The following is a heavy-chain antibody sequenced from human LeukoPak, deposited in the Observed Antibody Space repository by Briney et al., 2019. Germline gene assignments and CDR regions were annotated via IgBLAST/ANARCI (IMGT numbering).Heavy chain of an antibody. Sequence: PSETLSLTCTVSGGSISSYYWSWIRQPPGKGLEWIGYIYYSGSTNYNPSLKSRVTISVDTSKNQFSLKLSSVTAADTAVYYCASLVSGYCSGGSCSTYYRMDVWGQGTTVTVSS. CDR1: GGSISSYY. CDR2: IYYSGST. V-gene: IGHV4-59*08. CDR3: ASLVSGYCSGGSCSTYYRMDV. J-gene: IGHJ6*02. D-gene: IGHD2-15*01.